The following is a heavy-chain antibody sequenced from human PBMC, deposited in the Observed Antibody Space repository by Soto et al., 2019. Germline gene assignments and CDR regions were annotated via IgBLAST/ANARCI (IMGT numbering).Heavy chain of an antibody. CDR1: GDSITSYY. CDR2: IYYTGST. J-gene: IGHJ5*02. Sequence: PSETLSLTCTVSGDSITSYYWSWIRQPPGKGLEWLGYIYYTGSTTYNPSLKSRVTISVDRSKNQFSLKLSSVTAADTAVYYCARVPDRWGQGTLVTVS. CDR3: ARVPDR. D-gene: IGHD2-2*01. V-gene: IGHV4-59*12.